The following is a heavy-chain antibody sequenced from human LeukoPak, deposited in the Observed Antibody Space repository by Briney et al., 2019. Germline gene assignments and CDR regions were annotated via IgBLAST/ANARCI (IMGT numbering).Heavy chain of an antibody. D-gene: IGHD1-20*01. CDR1: GFTFSSYW. V-gene: IGHV3-7*03. J-gene: IGHJ5*02. CDR2: IKQDGSEK. CDR3: AKGYRYNWNQDWFDP. Sequence: GGSLRLSCAASGFTFSSYWMQWVRQAPGKGLEWVANIKQDGSEKYYADSVKGRFTISRDNSKNTLYLQMNSLRAEDTAVYYCAKGYRYNWNQDWFDPWGQGTLVTVSS.